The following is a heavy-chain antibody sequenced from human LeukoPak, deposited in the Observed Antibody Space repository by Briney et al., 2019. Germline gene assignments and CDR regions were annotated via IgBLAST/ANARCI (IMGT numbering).Heavy chain of an antibody. CDR2: IYYSGST. CDR1: GGSSSSYY. V-gene: IGHV4-59*01. CDR3: ARGWVHYYYYGMDV. Sequence: PSENLSLTCTVSGGSSSSYYWSWIRQPPGKGLEWIGYIYYSGSTNYNPSLKSRVTISVDTSKNQFSLKLSSVTAADTAVYYCARGWVHYYYYGMDVWGQGTTVTVSS. J-gene: IGHJ6*02. D-gene: IGHD1-1*01.